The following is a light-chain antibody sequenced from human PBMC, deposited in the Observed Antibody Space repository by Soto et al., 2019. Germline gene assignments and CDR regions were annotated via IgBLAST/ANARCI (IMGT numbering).Light chain of an antibody. CDR2: DAF. Sequence: IQMPQSPSSLSASVGDRVTITCQASQDIRNYLNWYQQKPGKAPKLLIYDAFNLETGVPSRFRGSRSGRDFSLTISSLQPEDTGTYYCQKYDNLPSLTFGGGTKVEIK. V-gene: IGKV1-33*01. CDR1: QDIRNY. CDR3: QKYDNLPSLT. J-gene: IGKJ4*01.